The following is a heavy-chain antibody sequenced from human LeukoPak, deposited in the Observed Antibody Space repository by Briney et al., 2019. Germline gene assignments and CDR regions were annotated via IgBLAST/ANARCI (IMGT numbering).Heavy chain of an antibody. CDR3: AKANTKIVTLAAFDI. Sequence: GGSLRLSCAASGFTFSNYAMSWVRQAPGKGLEWVSAISGSGGSTYYADSVKGRFTISRDNSKNTLYLQMNSLRAEDTAVYYCAKANTKIVTLAAFDIWGQGTMVTVSS. D-gene: IGHD3-22*01. CDR1: GFTFSNYA. CDR2: ISGSGGST. V-gene: IGHV3-23*01. J-gene: IGHJ3*02.